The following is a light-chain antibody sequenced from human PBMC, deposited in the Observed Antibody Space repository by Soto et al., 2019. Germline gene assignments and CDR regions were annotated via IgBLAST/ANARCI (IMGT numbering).Light chain of an antibody. J-gene: IGLJ2*01. CDR1: SSNIGAGYD. Sequence: QSVLTQPPSVSGAPGQRVTISCTGSSSNIGAGYDVHWYQQLPGTAPNLLIYGNSNRPSGVPDRFSGSKSGTSASLAITGLQAEDGADYYCQSYDSSLSGVVFGGGTKLTVL. CDR2: GNS. CDR3: QSYDSSLSGVV. V-gene: IGLV1-40*01.